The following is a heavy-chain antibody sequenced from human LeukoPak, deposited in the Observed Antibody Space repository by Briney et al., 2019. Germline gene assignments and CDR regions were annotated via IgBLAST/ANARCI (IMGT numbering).Heavy chain of an antibody. D-gene: IGHD6-19*01. CDR1: GGSISSYY. J-gene: IGHJ4*02. V-gene: IGHV4-4*07. CDR3: ARDTSSGWYFSY. CDR2: IYTSGRT. Sequence: SETLSLTCTVSGGSISSYYWSWIRPPAGKGLEWIGRIYTSGRTTYNPSLKSRVTMSLDTSKNQFSLNLSSVTAADTAVYYCARDTSSGWYFSYWGQGTLVTVSS.